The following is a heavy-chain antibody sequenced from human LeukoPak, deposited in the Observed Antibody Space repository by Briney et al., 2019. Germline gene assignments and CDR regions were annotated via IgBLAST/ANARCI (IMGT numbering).Heavy chain of an antibody. CDR3: ARDAIAAVYDAFDI. J-gene: IGHJ3*02. D-gene: IGHD6-13*01. CDR1: GGTFSSYA. CDR2: IIPIFGTA. Sequence: ASVKVSCKASGGTFSSYAISWVRQAPGQGLVWMGRIIPIFGTANYAQKFQGRVTITTGESTSTAYMELSSLRSEDTAVYYCARDAIAAVYDAFDIWGQGTMVTVSS. V-gene: IGHV1-69*05.